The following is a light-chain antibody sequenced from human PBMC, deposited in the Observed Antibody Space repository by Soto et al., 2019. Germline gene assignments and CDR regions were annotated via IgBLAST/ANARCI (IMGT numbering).Light chain of an antibody. J-gene: IGKJ5*01. CDR3: QQYNNWPPIT. V-gene: IGKV3-15*01. CDR2: GAS. Sequence: EIVLTQSPATLSVSPVGRATLSCRASQSVSSNLAWYQQRPGQAPRLLIYGASTRATGIPARFSGSGSGTEFTLTISSLQSEDFAVYYCQQYNNWPPITFGQGTRLEIK. CDR1: QSVSSN.